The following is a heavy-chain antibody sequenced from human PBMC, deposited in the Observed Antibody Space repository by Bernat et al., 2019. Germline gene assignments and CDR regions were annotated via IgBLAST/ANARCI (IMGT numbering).Heavy chain of an antibody. CDR3: ARDLVDGYSSSWYGNWFDP. CDR1: GYTFTSYG. Sequence: QVQLVQSGAEVKKPGASVKVSCKASGYTFTSYGISWVRQAPGQGLEWMGWISAYNGNTNYAQKLQGRVTMTTDTSTSTAYMELRSLRSDDTAMYYCARDLVDGYSSSWYGNWFDPWGQGTLVTVSS. J-gene: IGHJ5*02. V-gene: IGHV1-18*01. D-gene: IGHD6-13*01. CDR2: ISAYNGNT.